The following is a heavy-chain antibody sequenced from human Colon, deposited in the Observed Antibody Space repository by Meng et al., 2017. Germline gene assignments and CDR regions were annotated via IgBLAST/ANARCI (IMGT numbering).Heavy chain of an antibody. J-gene: IGHJ5*02. V-gene: IGHV4-30-4*01. CDR2: IYYSGST. CDR1: GGSISSGCYY. D-gene: IGHD4-17*01. Sequence: QAPLQESGPGLVQPSQTPSLTCTVSGGSISSGCYYWSWIRQPPGKGLEWIGYIYYSGSTHSNASLKSRVTISIDRSKNQFSLKLSSVTAADTAVYYCARDRKHYGERGWFDPWGQGTLVTVSS. CDR3: ARDRKHYGERGWFDP.